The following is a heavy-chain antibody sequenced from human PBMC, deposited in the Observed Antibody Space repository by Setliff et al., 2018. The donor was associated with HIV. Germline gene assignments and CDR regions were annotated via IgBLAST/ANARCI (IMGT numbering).Heavy chain of an antibody. CDR3: ARANXYSDAFDI. J-gene: IGHJ3*02. Sequence: ASVKVSCKASGYSFTTYSLNWVRQVPGQGVEWMGWISSNTGNPTYAQDFTGRFVFSLDTSVNTAYLQITTLKAEDSAVYYCARANXYSDAFDIWGQGTMVTVSS. D-gene: IGHD2-21*01. CDR1: GYSFTTYS. CDR2: ISSNTGNP. V-gene: IGHV7-4-1*02.